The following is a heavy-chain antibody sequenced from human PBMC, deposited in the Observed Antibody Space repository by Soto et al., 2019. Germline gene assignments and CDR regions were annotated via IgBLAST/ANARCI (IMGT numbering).Heavy chain of an antibody. Sequence: QVHLVQSGAEVKKPGSSVKVSCKYSGGTFRTESINWVRQAPGQGLEWMGGILPFFGTADYAPRFKGRVNITADGATTNAYMELCSLTCQYTAVYFCARGHDYGGNSDAFDVLGQGTMVPVSS. J-gene: IGHJ3*01. V-gene: IGHV1-69*13. CDR2: ILPFFGTA. D-gene: IGHD4-17*01. CDR3: ARGHDYGGNSDAFDV. CDR1: GGTFRTES.